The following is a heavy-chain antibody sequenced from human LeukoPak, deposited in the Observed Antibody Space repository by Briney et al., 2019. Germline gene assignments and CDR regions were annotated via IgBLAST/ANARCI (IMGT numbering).Heavy chain of an antibody. J-gene: IGHJ4*02. Sequence: SETLSLTCTVSGYSISSDYFWGWIRQPPGKGLEWIGSISHSGSNDYNPSLKSRVTISVDTSENQFSLKLSSVTAADTAVYYCARDGAPDYYDSSGRGFDYWGQGTLVTVSS. CDR3: ARDGAPDYYDSSGRGFDY. CDR2: ISHSGSN. CDR1: GYSISSDYF. D-gene: IGHD3-22*01. V-gene: IGHV4-38-2*02.